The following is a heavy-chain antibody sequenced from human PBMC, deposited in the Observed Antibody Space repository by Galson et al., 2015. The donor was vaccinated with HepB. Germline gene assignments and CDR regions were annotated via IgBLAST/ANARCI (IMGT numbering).Heavy chain of an antibody. Sequence: SLRLSCAASGFTFSSCSMNWVRQAPGKGLEWVSSISSSSSYIYYADSVKGRFTISRDNAKNSLYLQMNSLRAEDTAVYYCARGGIRSGDYFDYWGQGTLVTVSS. J-gene: IGHJ4*02. CDR3: ARGGIRSGDYFDY. CDR2: ISSSSSYI. D-gene: IGHD3-10*01. V-gene: IGHV3-21*01. CDR1: GFTFSSCS.